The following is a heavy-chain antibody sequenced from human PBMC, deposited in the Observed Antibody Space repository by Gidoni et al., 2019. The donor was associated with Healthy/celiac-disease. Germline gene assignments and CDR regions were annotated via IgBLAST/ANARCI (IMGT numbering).Heavy chain of an antibody. CDR2: ISGSGGST. V-gene: IGHV3-23*01. CDR1: GFTFSIYA. J-gene: IGHJ6*02. D-gene: IGHD2-8*01. Sequence: EVQLLESGGGLVQPGGSLRLSCAASGFTFSIYAMSWVRQAPGKGLEWVSAISGSGGSTYYADSVKGRFTISRDNSKNTLYLQMNSLRAEDTAVYYCAGVCVTACPYYYYGMDVWGQGTTVTVSS. CDR3: AGVCVTACPYYYYGMDV.